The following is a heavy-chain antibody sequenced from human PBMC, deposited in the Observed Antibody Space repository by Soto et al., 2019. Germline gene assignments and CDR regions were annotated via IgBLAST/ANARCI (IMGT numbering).Heavy chain of an antibody. V-gene: IGHV4-4*07. D-gene: IGHD2-21*02. CDR1: GGSISSYY. CDR3: ARDLVTANERAFEY. CDR2: IYTSGST. J-gene: IGHJ4*02. Sequence: SETLSLTCTVSGGSISSYYWSWIRQPAGKGLEWIGRIYTSGSTNYNPSLKSRVTMSVDTSKNQFSLKLSSVTAADTAVYYCARDLVTANERAFEYWGQGTLVTVS.